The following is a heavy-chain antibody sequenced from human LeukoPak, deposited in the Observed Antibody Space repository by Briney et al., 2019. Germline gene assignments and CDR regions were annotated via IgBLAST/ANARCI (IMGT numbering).Heavy chain of an antibody. J-gene: IGHJ3*02. CDR1: GFTFSSYG. D-gene: IGHD3-10*01. CDR3: WGYHYYGSGRDAFDI. CDR2: ISGGGAGST. Sequence: GRSLRLSCAASGFTFSSYGMPWVRQAPGKGLEWVSTISGGGAGSTYYADSVKGRLTISRDDFKNTLYVQMNSLRVEDTAVYYCWGYHYYGSGRDAFDIWGQGTMVTVSS. V-gene: IGHV3-23*01.